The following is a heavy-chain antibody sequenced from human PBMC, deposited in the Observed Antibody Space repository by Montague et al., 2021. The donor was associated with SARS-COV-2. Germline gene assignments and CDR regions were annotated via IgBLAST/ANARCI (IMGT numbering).Heavy chain of an antibody. CDR2: IYYSGST. CDR3: ATYYDILTGYYIDAFDI. D-gene: IGHD3-9*01. V-gene: IGHV4-39*01. J-gene: IGHJ3*02. Sequence: SETLSLTCTVPGGSISSSSYYWGWIRQPPGKGLEWIGSIYYSGSTYYNPSLKSRVTISVDTSKNQFSLKLSSVTAADTAVYYCATYYDILTGYYIDAFDIWGQGTMVTFSS. CDR1: GGSISSSSYY.